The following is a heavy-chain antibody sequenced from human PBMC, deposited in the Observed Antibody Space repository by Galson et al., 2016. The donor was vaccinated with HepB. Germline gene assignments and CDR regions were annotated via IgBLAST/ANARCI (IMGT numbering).Heavy chain of an antibody. J-gene: IGHJ6*04. CDR3: ARDPHTVVVLDANNRGTHYSGMDV. D-gene: IGHD2-2*01. Sequence: SLRLSCAASGFTLSRGDIHWVRQVAGRGPEWVSNIGTAGDTYYASSVKGRFTISRENAKNSLYLQMNDLRAEDTAVYYCARDPHTVVVLDANNRGTHYSGMDVWGKGTTVTVSS. CDR1: GFTLSRGD. CDR2: IGTAGDT. V-gene: IGHV3-13*01.